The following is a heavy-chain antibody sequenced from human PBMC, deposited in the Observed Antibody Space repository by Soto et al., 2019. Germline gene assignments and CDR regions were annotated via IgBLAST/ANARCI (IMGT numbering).Heavy chain of an antibody. J-gene: IGHJ6*02. CDR3: ARDSLWDVFSYYGMDV. D-gene: IGHD3-16*01. V-gene: IGHV3-33*01. Sequence: QVQLVESGGGVVQPGRSLRLSCAASGFTFSSYGMHWVRQAPGKGLEGGAVIWYDGSNKYYADSVKGRFTISRDNSKNTLYLQMNSLRAEDTAVYYCARDSLWDVFSYYGMDVWGQGTTVTVSS. CDR1: GFTFSSYG. CDR2: IWYDGSNK.